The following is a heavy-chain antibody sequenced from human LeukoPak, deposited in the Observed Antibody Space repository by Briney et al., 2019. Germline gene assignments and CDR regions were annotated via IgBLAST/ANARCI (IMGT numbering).Heavy chain of an antibody. Sequence: RASETLSLTCAVYGGSFSGYYWSWIRQPPGKGLEWIGEINHSGSTNYNPSLKSRVTISVDTSKNQFSLKLSSVTAADTAVYYCARGLYYYDSSGFQTRDDAFDIWGQGTMVTVSS. CDR3: ARGLYYYDSSGFQTRDDAFDI. V-gene: IGHV4-34*01. CDR1: GGSFSGYY. D-gene: IGHD3-22*01. J-gene: IGHJ3*02. CDR2: INHSGST.